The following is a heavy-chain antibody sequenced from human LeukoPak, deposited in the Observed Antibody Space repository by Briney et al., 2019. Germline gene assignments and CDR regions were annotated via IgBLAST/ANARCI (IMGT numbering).Heavy chain of an antibody. Sequence: GGSLRLSCAASGFTFSSYAMSWVRQAPGKGLEWVSAISGSGGSTYCADSVKGRFTISRDNSKNTLYLQMNSLRAEDTAVYYCAKGPPIAVAGTAGGYWGQGTLVTVSS. CDR3: AKGPPIAVAGTAGGY. CDR2: ISGSGGST. D-gene: IGHD6-19*01. V-gene: IGHV3-23*01. CDR1: GFTFSSYA. J-gene: IGHJ4*02.